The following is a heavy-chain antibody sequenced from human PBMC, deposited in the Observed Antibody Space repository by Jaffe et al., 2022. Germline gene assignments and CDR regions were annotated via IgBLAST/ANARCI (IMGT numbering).Heavy chain of an antibody. CDR3: ARVRGGYCSGGSCYVYYFDY. J-gene: IGHJ4*02. D-gene: IGHD2-15*01. Sequence: QVQLQESGPGLVKPSETLSLTCTVSGGSVSSGSYYWSWIRQPPGKGLEWIGYIYYSGSTNYNPSLKSRVTISVDTSKNQFSLKLSSVTAADTAVYYCARVRGGYCSGGSCYVYYFDYWGQGTLVTVSS. CDR1: GGSVSSGSYY. CDR2: IYYSGST. V-gene: IGHV4-61*01.